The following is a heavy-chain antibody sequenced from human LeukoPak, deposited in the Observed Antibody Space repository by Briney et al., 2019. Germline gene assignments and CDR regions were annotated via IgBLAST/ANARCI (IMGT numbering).Heavy chain of an antibody. CDR1: GFTFSSYA. V-gene: IGHV3-23*01. Sequence: GGSLRLSCAASGFTFSSYAMSWVRQAPGKGLEWASAISGSGGSTYYADSVKGRFTISRDNSKNTLYLQMNSLRAEDTAVYYCIAARYYFDYWGQGTLVTVSS. D-gene: IGHD6-13*01. CDR2: ISGSGGST. J-gene: IGHJ4*02. CDR3: IAARYYFDY.